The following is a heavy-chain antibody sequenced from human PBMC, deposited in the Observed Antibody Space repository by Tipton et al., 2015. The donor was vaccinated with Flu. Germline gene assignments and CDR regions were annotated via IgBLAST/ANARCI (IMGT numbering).Heavy chain of an antibody. J-gene: IGHJ3*02. CDR1: GGSISSYY. Sequence: TLSLTCTVSGGSISSYYWSWIRQPPGKGLEWIGYIYYSGSTNYNPSLKSRVTISVDTSKNQFSLKLSSVTAADTAVCYCASSELLWFGAQPIDAFDIWGQGTMVTVSS. V-gene: IGHV4-59*01. D-gene: IGHD3-10*01. CDR3: ASSELLWFGAQPIDAFDI. CDR2: IYYSGST.